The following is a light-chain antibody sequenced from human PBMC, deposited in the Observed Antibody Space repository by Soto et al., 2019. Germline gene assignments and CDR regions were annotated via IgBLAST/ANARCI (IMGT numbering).Light chain of an antibody. CDR3: QQYHEYW. Sequence: AILLTQSPSSLSAPVGDRVTITCRASQGIDTSLAWYQQKPGKAPKLLIYDASSLESGVPSRFSGSGSGTEFTLTISSLQPDDFATYYCQQYHEYWFGQGTKVDI. CDR1: QGIDTS. J-gene: IGKJ1*01. V-gene: IGKV1D-13*01. CDR2: DAS.